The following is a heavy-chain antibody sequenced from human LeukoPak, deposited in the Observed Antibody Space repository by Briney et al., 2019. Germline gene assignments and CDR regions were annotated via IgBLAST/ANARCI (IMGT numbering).Heavy chain of an antibody. V-gene: IGHV1-24*01. CDR1: GYTLTELS. D-gene: IGHD1-26*01. Sequence: ASVKVSCKVSGYTLTELSMHWVRQAPGKGLEWMGGFDPEDGETIYAQKFQGRVTMTEDTSTDTAYMELSSLRSEDTAVYYCATGYSGSYLRHYWGQGTLVTVSS. CDR2: FDPEDGET. J-gene: IGHJ4*02. CDR3: ATGYSGSYLRHY.